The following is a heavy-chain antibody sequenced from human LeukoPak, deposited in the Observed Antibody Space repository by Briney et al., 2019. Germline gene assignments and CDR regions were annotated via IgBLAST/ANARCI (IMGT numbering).Heavy chain of an antibody. Sequence: SLRLSCAASGFPFDDYAMHWVRQAPGKGLEWVSGISWNSGSIGYADSVKGRFTISRDNAKNSLYLQMNSLRAEDTAVYYCARDPGSGYEEHFDYWGQGTLVTVSS. CDR2: ISWNSGSI. V-gene: IGHV3-9*01. CDR3: ARDPGSGYEEHFDY. D-gene: IGHD5-12*01. J-gene: IGHJ4*02. CDR1: GFPFDDYA.